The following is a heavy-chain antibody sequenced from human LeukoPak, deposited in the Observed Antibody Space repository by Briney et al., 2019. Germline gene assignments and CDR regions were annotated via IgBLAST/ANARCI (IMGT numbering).Heavy chain of an antibody. J-gene: IGHJ4*02. D-gene: IGHD5/OR15-5a*01. CDR1: GFTFSGYA. CDR3: ARDLRRFAAYYFDY. Sequence: GGSLRFSCAASGFTFSGYAITWVRKAPAKGLEWVAVISSDGRDKHHADSVKGRFTISRDNSKNTLYLQTNSLRAEDTAVYYCARDLRRFAAYYFDYWGQGTLVTVSS. CDR2: ISSDGRDK. V-gene: IGHV3-30*03.